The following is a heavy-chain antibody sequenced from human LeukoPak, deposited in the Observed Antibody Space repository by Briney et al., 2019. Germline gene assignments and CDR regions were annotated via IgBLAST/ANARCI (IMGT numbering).Heavy chain of an antibody. D-gene: IGHD2-15*01. Sequence: GRSLRPSCAAAGSTFSTYEINSVRQAPRNWLEWVLYISATTTTTFYADSVEGRFTISRDNAKTSVYLQMNSLSGEDTAVYYCASSGVKVAQVPFDYWGQGTLVTVSS. CDR3: ASSGVKVAQVPFDY. V-gene: IGHV3-48*03. CDR2: ISATTTTT. CDR1: GSTFSTYE. J-gene: IGHJ4*02.